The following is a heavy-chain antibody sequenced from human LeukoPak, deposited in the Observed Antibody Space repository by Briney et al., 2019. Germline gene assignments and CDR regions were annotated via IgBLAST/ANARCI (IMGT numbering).Heavy chain of an antibody. Sequence: SVTVSCKASGGTFISYAISWVRQAPGQGLEWMGGIIPIFGTANYAQKFQGRVTITADESTSTAYMELSSLRSEDTAVYYCANGGGATTIGFDYWGQGTLVTVSS. D-gene: IGHD1-26*01. V-gene: IGHV1-69*13. CDR1: GGTFISYA. CDR3: ANGGGATTIGFDY. J-gene: IGHJ4*02. CDR2: IIPIFGTA.